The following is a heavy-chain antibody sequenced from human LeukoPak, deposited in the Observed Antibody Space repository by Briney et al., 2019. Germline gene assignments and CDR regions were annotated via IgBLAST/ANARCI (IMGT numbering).Heavy chain of an antibody. CDR3: ARDLAVYSSSWSDYYYSMDV. J-gene: IGHJ6*03. D-gene: IGHD6-13*01. CDR1: GYTFTSYG. CDR2: ISAYNGNT. V-gene: IGHV1-18*01. Sequence: ASVKVSCKASGYTFTSYGISWVRQAPGQGLEWMGWISAYNGNTNYAQKLQGRVTMTTDTSTSTAYMELRSLRSDDTAVYYCARDLAVYSSSWSDYYYSMDVWGKGTTVTVSS.